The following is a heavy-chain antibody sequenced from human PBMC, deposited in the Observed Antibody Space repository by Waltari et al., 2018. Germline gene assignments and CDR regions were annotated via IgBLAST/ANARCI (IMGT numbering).Heavy chain of an antibody. J-gene: IGHJ4*02. Sequence: QVQLQESDPGLVKPSATLSLTCTVTAGAISTSYWSWFRQAPGKGLEWIGYIYYSGSTNDDPSLKSRVTISVDRAKNQFSLNLGSVTVADTSVYYFARGRGSGYFDYWGQGSLVTVSS. CDR1: AGAISTSY. CDR3: ARGRGSGYFDY. D-gene: IGHD3-22*01. CDR2: IYYSGST. V-gene: IGHV4-59*01.